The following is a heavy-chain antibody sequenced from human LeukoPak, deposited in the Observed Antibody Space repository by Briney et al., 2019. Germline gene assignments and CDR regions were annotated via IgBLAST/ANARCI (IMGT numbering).Heavy chain of an antibody. CDR2: ISYDGSNK. V-gene: IGHV3-30*03. D-gene: IGHD6-19*01. CDR1: GLTFSSYG. CDR3: ALPYSSGWYGLDY. Sequence: GGSLRLSCAASGLTFSSYGMHWVRQAPGKGLEWVAVISYDGSNKYYADSVKGRFTISRDNSKNTLYLQMNSLRAEDTAVYYCALPYSSGWYGLDYWGQGTLVTVSS. J-gene: IGHJ4*02.